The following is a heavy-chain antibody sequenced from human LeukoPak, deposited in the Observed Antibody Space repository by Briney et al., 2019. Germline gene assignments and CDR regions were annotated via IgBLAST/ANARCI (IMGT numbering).Heavy chain of an antibody. CDR1: GFTFSSYS. CDR2: ISSSSSTI. V-gene: IGHV3-48*04. J-gene: IGHJ4*02. Sequence: GGSLRLSCAASGFTFSSYSMNWVRQAPGKGPEWVSYISSSSSTIYYADSVKGRFTISRDNAKNSLYLQMNSLRAEDTAVYYCARDPRPSMGATNVDYWGQGTLVTVSS. CDR3: ARDPRPSMGATNVDY. D-gene: IGHD1-26*01.